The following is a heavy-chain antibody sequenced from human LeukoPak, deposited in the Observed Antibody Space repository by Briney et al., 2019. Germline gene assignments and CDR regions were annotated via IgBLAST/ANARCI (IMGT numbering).Heavy chain of an antibody. J-gene: IGHJ4*02. Sequence: PGGSLRLSCAASGFTFSSYAMSWVRQAPGKGLEWVSAISGSGGRTYHADSVKGRFTISRDNSKNTLYLRMNSLRAEDTAVYYCAKAGIAVAATTYFDYWGQGTLVTVSS. D-gene: IGHD6-19*01. V-gene: IGHV3-23*01. CDR1: GFTFSSYA. CDR2: ISGSGGRT. CDR3: AKAGIAVAATTYFDY.